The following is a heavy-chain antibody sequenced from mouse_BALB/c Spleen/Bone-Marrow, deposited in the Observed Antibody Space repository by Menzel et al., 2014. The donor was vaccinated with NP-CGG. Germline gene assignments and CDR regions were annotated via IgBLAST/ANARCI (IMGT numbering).Heavy chain of an antibody. CDR2: INPSTGYT. D-gene: IGHD1-1*01. J-gene: IGHJ1*01. Sequence: VKLLESGAELAKPGASVKMSCKASGYTFTSYWMHWVKQRPGQGLEWIGYINPSTGYTEYNQKFKDKATLTADKSSSTAYMQLSSLTSEDSAVYYCAREYYGSSGYFDVWGAGTPVTVSS. V-gene: IGHV1-7*01. CDR1: GYTFTSYW. CDR3: AREYYGSSGYFDV.